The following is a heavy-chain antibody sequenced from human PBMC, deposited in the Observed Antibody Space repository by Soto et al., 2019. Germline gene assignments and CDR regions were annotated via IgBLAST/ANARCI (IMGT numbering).Heavy chain of an antibody. Sequence: KQSQTLSLTCAISGDSVSSDSADWNWIRQSPSRGLEWLGRTYYRSKWYKDYAVTGKSRITIKPDTSKNQFSRQLNSVTPEDTAVYYCARAGGAVAYFYWGQGILVTVSS. V-gene: IGHV6-1*01. J-gene: IGHJ4*02. CDR1: GDSVSSDSAD. CDR3: ARAGGAVAYFY. D-gene: IGHD6-19*01. CDR2: TYYRSKWYK.